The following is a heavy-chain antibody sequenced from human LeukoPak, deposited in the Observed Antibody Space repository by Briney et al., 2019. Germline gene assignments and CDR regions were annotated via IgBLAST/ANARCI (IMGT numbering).Heavy chain of an antibody. J-gene: IGHJ3*02. V-gene: IGHV1-58*02. Sequence: SVKVSRKASGFTFTSSAMQWVRQARGQRLEWIGWIVVGSGNTNYAQKFQERVTITRDMSTSTAYMELSSLRSEDTAVYYCAAAAINYYDSSGYAFDIWGQGTMVTVSS. D-gene: IGHD3-22*01. CDR3: AAAAINYYDSSGYAFDI. CDR1: GFTFTSSA. CDR2: IVVGSGNT.